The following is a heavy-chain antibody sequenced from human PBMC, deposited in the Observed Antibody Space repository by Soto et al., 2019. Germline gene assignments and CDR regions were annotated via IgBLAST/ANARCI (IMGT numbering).Heavy chain of an antibody. V-gene: IGHV3-21*01. CDR2: ISSSSSYI. D-gene: IGHD3-22*01. CDR3: ARELTYYDSSGYSLYYYYYGMDV. J-gene: IGHJ6*02. CDR1: GFTFSSYS. Sequence: GGSLRLSCAASGFTFSSYSMNWVRQAPGKGLEWVSSISSSSSYIYYADSVKGRFTISRDNAKNSLYLQMNSMRAEDTAVYYCARELTYYDSSGYSLYYYYYGMDVWGQGTTVTVAS.